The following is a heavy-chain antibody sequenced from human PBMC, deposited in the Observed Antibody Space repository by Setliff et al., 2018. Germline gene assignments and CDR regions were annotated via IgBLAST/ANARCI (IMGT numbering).Heavy chain of an antibody. V-gene: IGHV1-69*05. CDR2: FIPILGSS. J-gene: IGHJ4*02. Sequence: SVKVSCKPSEGSFSSFAINWLRQAPGQGFEWMGGFIPILGSSKYAQKFQGRITILMDESTTTAYLELNSLGTEDTAVYYCARGNALDYWGQGTLVTVS. D-gene: IGHD1-1*01. CDR1: EGSFSSFA. CDR3: ARGNALDY.